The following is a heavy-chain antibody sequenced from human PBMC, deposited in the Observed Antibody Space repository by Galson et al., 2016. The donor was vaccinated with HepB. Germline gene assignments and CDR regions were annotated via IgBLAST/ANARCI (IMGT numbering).Heavy chain of an antibody. Sequence: SVKVSCKASGYTFTSYYIHWVRQAPGQGLEWMAIINPSGGGTNYAQKFQGRVTMSVDTSTSQIFLNLRSVTAADTAVYYCARDKGVAVALRWFEYWGQGTLVTVSS. CDR3: ARDKGVAVALRWFEY. J-gene: IGHJ5*01. D-gene: IGHD6-19*01. CDR2: INPSGGGT. V-gene: IGHV1-46*01. CDR1: GYTFTSYY.